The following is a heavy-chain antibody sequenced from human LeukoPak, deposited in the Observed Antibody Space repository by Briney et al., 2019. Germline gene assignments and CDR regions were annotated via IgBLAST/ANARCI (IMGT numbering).Heavy chain of an antibody. V-gene: IGHV3-23*01. D-gene: IGHD3-3*01. CDR1: GFTFSSYA. J-gene: IGHJ4*02. CDR2: ISCSGGST. CDR3: AKGYHDFWSGYNPWYYFDY. Sequence: GGSLRLSCAASGFTFSSYAMSWVRQAPGKGLEWVSAISCSGGSTYYADSVKGRFTISRDNSKNTLYLQMNSLRAEDTAVYYCAKGYHDFWSGYNPWYYFDYWGQGTLVTVSS.